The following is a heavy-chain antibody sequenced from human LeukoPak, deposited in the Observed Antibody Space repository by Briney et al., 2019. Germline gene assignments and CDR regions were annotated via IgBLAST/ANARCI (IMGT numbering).Heavy chain of an antibody. CDR3: ARQLGYYYDSCGSNGWFDP. V-gene: IGHV4-59*08. CDR1: GGSISSYY. D-gene: IGHD3-22*01. J-gene: IGHJ5*02. CDR2: IYYSGST. Sequence: SETLSLTCTVSGGSISSYYWSWIRQPPVKGLEWIGYIYYSGSTNYNPSLKSRVTISVDTSKNQFSLKLSSVTAADTAVYYCARQLGYYYDSCGSNGWFDPWGQGTLVTVSS.